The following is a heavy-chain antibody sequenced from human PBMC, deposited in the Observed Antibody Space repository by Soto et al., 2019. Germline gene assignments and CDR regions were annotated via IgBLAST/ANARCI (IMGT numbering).Heavy chain of an antibody. V-gene: IGHV4-31*02. J-gene: IGHJ4*02. Sequence: WTWIRQHPGKGLEWIGSVYYSGSTNYNASLKSRVTISVDTSKNQFSLKLSSVSAADTAVYYCARGAGGNFYFDYWGQGTLVTVSS. CDR3: ARGAGGNFYFDY. CDR2: VYYSGST. D-gene: IGHD2-21*02.